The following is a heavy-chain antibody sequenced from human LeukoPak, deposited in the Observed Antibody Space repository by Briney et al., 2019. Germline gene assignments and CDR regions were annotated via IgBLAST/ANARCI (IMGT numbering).Heavy chain of an antibody. CDR3: ARVPPYYYDSSGPPTRYYFDY. V-gene: IGHV3-21*01. D-gene: IGHD3-22*01. J-gene: IGHJ4*02. CDR1: GFTFTDYW. Sequence: GGSLRLSCTTSGFTFTDYWMTWVRQAPGKGLEWVSSISSSTSYIYYADSVKGRFTISRDNAKNSLYLQMNSLRAEDTAVYYCARVPPYYYDSSGPPTRYYFDYWGQGTLVTVSS. CDR2: ISSSTSYI.